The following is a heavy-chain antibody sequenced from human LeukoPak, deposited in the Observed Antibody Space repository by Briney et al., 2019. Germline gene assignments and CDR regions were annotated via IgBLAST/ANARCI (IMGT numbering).Heavy chain of an antibody. J-gene: IGHJ4*01. CDR2: IWYDGSNK. D-gene: IGHD3-10*01. Sequence: PGGSLRLSCAASGFTFSSYGMHWVREAPGKGLEWVAVIWYDGSNKYYAGSVKGRFTISRDNSKNTLYLQMNSLRAEDTAVYYCAGVLGVRDLAYFDYWGHGTLVTVSS. CDR1: GFTFSSYG. V-gene: IGHV3-33*01. CDR3: AGVLGVRDLAYFDY.